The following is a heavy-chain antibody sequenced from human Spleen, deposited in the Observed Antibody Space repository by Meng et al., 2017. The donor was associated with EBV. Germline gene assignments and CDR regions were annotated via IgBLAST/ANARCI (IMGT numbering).Heavy chain of an antibody. CDR3: ATWWGKGYY. CDR2: INHSGNT. Sequence: QVQSQQWGAGLLKPSETPSLTCDVYGGPFDGYSWTWIRQPPGKGLEWIGEINHSGNTNYNPSLKSRVTISVDTSKRQFSLKLTSMTAADTAVYYCATWWGKGYYWGQETLVTVSS. J-gene: IGHJ4*02. V-gene: IGHV4-34*01. CDR1: GGPFDGYS. D-gene: IGHD2-8*02.